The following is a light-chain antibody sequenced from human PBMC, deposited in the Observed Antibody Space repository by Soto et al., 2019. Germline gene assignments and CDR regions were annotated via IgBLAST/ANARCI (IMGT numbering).Light chain of an antibody. Sequence: QSALTQPPSASGTPGQSVTIPCTGTSSDVGNYNYVSWYQQHPGKAPKLMIYEVSRRPSGVPDRFSGSKSGNTASLTDSGLQAEDEEEYYCSSNAGSNNLVFGGGTKLTVL. V-gene: IGLV2-8*01. CDR1: SSDVGNYNY. CDR2: EVS. CDR3: SSNAGSNNLV. J-gene: IGLJ2*01.